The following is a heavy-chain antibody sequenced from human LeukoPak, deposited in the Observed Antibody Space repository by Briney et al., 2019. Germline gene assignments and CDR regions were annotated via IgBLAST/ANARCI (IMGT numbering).Heavy chain of an antibody. CDR2: IKEDESEK. CDR3: ARGVSLDV. CDR1: GLTLSSYW. V-gene: IGHV3-7*01. Sequence: PGGSLRLSCAASGLTLSSYWMSWVRQAPGKGLEWVTNIKEDESEKYYVDSVKGRFTISRDNAKNSLYLQMNSLRAEDTAVYYCARGVSLDVWGQGTTVTVSS. J-gene: IGHJ6*02.